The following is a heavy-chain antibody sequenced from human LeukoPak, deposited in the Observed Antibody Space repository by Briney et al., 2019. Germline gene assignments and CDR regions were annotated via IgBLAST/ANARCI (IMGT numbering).Heavy chain of an antibody. D-gene: IGHD3-3*01. CDR2: ISAYNGNT. CDR3: ARYYDFWSGYYHGMDV. J-gene: IGHJ6*02. V-gene: IGHV1-18*01. Sequence: ASVKVSCKASGYTFTSYGISWVRQAPGQGLEWMGWISAYNGNTNYAQKLQGRVTMTTDTSTSTAYMELRSLRSDDTAVYYCARYYDFWSGYYHGMDVWGQGTTVTVPS. CDR1: GYTFTSYG.